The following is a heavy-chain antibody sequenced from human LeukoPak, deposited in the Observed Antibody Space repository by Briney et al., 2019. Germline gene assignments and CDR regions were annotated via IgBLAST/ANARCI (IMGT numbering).Heavy chain of an antibody. D-gene: IGHD1-26*01. CDR3: ARAAEYSGSYQGIDY. V-gene: IGHV3-7*02. Sequence: GGSLRLSCAASGFTFSSYWMSWVRQAPGKGLEWVANIKQDGSEKYYADSVKGRFTISRDNSKNTLYLQMNSLRAEDTAVYYCARAAEYSGSYQGIDYWGQGTLVTVSS. J-gene: IGHJ4*02. CDR1: GFTFSSYW. CDR2: IKQDGSEK.